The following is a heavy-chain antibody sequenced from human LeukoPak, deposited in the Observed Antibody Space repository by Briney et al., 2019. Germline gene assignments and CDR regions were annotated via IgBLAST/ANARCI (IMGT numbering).Heavy chain of an antibody. D-gene: IGHD3-10*01. CDR2: ISAYNGNT. V-gene: IGHV1-18*01. CDR3: ARVQHYYGYDY. J-gene: IGHJ4*02. CDR1: GYTFTSYG. Sequence: GASVKVSCKASGYTFTSYGISWVRQAPGQGLEWIGWISAYNGNTNYAQKFQGRVTMTTDTSTSAAYMELRSLRSDDTAVYYCARVQHYYGYDYWGQGTLVTVSS.